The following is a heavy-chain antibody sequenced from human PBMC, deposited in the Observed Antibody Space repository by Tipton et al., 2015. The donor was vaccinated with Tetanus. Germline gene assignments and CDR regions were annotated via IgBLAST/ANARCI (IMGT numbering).Heavy chain of an antibody. CDR1: GGSISSGGYS. D-gene: IGHD3-10*01. Sequence: TLSLTCAVSGGSISSGGYSWSWIRQPPGKGLEWIGYIYHSGSTYYNPSLKSRVTISVDRSKNQFSLKLSSVTAADTAVYYCARKCGSGSSDIFDYWGRGTLVPVSS. CDR2: IYHSGST. J-gene: IGHJ4*02. CDR3: ARKCGSGSSDIFDY. V-gene: IGHV4-30-2*01.